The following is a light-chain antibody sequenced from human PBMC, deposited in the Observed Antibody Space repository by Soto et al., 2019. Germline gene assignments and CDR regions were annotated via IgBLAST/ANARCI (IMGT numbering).Light chain of an antibody. CDR2: DVR. J-gene: IGLJ1*01. CDR1: SRDVGGYDF. V-gene: IGLV2-11*01. CDR3: SSYSISTAYL. Sequence: QSVLTQPRSVSGSPGQSVTISCTGTSRDVGGYDFVSWYQQHPGEAPKLIIYDVRERPSGVPDRFSGSKSGNTASLTISGLQAEDEADYFCSSYSISTAYLFGTGTKLTVL.